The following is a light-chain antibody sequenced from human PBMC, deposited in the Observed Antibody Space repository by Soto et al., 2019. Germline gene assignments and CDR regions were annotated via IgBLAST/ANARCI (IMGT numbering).Light chain of an antibody. CDR3: QQYESYSPLT. J-gene: IGKJ4*01. V-gene: IGKV1-5*01. CDR2: DAS. Sequence: DIQMTQSPSTLSASVGDIVTMTCRASQSIRSWLAWYQQKPGKAPKLLIYDASSLESGVPSRFSGRRSGTEFTLTISSLQPDDFGTYYCQQYESYSPLTFGGGTKVDI. CDR1: QSIRSW.